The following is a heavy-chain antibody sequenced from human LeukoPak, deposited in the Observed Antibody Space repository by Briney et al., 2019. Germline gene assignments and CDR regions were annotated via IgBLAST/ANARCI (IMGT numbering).Heavy chain of an antibody. Sequence: SETLSLTCTVSGGSISSYYWSWIRQPPGKGPEWIGYIYYSGSTNYNPSLKSRVTISVDTSKNQFSLKLSSVTAADTAVYYCARGSGWSPFYFDYWGQGTLVTVSS. CDR3: ARGSGWSPFYFDY. CDR1: GGSISSYY. CDR2: IYYSGST. J-gene: IGHJ4*02. V-gene: IGHV4-59*01. D-gene: IGHD6-19*01.